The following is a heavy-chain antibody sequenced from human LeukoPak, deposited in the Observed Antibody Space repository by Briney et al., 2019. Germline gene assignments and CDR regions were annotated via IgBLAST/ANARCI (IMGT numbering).Heavy chain of an antibody. CDR3: TMATIRNRSDY. V-gene: IGHV3-23*01. D-gene: IGHD5-24*01. J-gene: IGHJ4*02. Sequence: GGSLRRSCAASGFTFSSYAMSWVRQAPGKGLEWVSAISGSGGSTYYADSVKGRFTISRDNSKNTLYLQMNSLRAEDTAVYYCTMATIRNRSDYWGQGTLVTVSS. CDR2: ISGSGGST. CDR1: GFTFSSYA.